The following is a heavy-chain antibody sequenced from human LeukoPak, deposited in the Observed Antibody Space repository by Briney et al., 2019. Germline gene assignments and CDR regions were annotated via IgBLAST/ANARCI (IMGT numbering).Heavy chain of an antibody. V-gene: IGHV3-30-3*01. J-gene: IGHJ6*02. D-gene: IGHD3-3*01. Sequence: GGSLRLSCAASGFAFSSHNIHWVRQAPGKGLEWVAVISYDGSNEYYADSVKGRFTISRDKSKNTLYLQMNSLKTEDTAVYYCARDRDFWSSYDRIDGTDVWGQGTTVTVSS. CDR3: ARDRDFWSSYDRIDGTDV. CDR1: GFAFSSHN. CDR2: ISYDGSNE.